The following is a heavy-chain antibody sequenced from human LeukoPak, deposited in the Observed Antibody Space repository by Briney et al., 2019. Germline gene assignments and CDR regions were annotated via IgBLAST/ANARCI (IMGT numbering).Heavy chain of an antibody. V-gene: IGHV1-69*05. D-gene: IGHD3-22*01. CDR1: GGTFSSYA. CDR2: IIPIFGTA. Sequence: GSSVKVSCKASGGTFSSYAISWVRQAPGQGLEWMGGIIPIFGTANYAQKFQGRVTMTRGTSTSTVYMELSSLRSEDTAVYYCAREHSSQVDSSGSFYLGYFDYWGQGTLVTVSS. CDR3: AREHSSQVDSSGSFYLGYFDY. J-gene: IGHJ4*02.